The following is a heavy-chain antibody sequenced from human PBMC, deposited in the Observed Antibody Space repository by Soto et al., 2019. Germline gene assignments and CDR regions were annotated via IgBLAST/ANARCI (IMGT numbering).Heavy chain of an antibody. CDR2: IWYDGSNK. J-gene: IGHJ6*02. V-gene: IGHV3-33*01. Sequence: QVQLVESGGGVVQPGRSLRLSCAASGFTFSSYGMHWVRQAPGKGLEWVAVIWYDGSNKYYADSVKGRFTISRDNSKNTLYLQMNSLRAEDTAVYYCARQVGYCSSTICYIDYYYGMDVWGQGTTGTVSS. CDR1: GFTFSSYG. D-gene: IGHD2-2*03. CDR3: ARQVGYCSSTICYIDYYYGMDV.